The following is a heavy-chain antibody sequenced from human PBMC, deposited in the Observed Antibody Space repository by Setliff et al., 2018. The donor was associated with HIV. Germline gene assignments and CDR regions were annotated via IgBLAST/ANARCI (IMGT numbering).Heavy chain of an antibody. J-gene: IGHJ3*02. V-gene: IGHV4-59*11. CDR1: GGSISSHC. D-gene: IGHD1-26*01. Sequence: SETLSLTCTVSGGSISSHCWSWIRQSPGKALEWIGYIYASGSIIYNPSLRSRVTISIDTSKSHFSLRLKSVTAADTALYYCASGSPFDGFDMWGQGTMVTVSS. CDR3: ASGSPFDGFDM. CDR2: IYASGSI.